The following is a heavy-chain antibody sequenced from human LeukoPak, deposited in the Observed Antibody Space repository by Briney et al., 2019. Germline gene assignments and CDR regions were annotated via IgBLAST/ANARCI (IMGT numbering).Heavy chain of an antibody. Sequence: ASVKVSCKASGYTFTGYYMHWVRQAPGQGLEWMGWINPNSGGTNYAQKFQGRVTMTRDTSISTAYMELSRLRSDDTAVYYCARDYWFGELLSNSDYWGQGTLVTVSS. D-gene: IGHD3-10*01. CDR3: ARDYWFGELLSNSDY. V-gene: IGHV1-2*02. J-gene: IGHJ4*02. CDR1: GYTFTGYY. CDR2: INPNSGGT.